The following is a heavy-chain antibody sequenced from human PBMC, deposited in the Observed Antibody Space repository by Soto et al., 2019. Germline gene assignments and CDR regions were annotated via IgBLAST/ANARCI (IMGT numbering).Heavy chain of an antibody. J-gene: IGHJ6*02. Sequence: LGESLKISCKGSGYSFTSYWIGWVRQMPGKGLERMGIIYPGDSDTRYSPSFQGQVTISADKSISTAYLQWSSLKASDTAMYYCALSYCGGDCYPDYYGMDVWGQGTTVTVSS. CDR2: IYPGDSDT. V-gene: IGHV5-51*01. CDR1: GYSFTSYW. D-gene: IGHD2-21*02. CDR3: ALSYCGGDCYPDYYGMDV.